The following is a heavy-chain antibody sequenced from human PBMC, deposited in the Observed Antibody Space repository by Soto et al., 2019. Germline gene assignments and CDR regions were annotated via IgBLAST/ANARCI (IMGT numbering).Heavy chain of an antibody. CDR3: ARLGAYYQSLDP. D-gene: IGHD2-21*01. CDR1: GYTFTNYG. J-gene: IGHJ5*02. Sequence: ASVKVSCKASGYTFTNYGFSWVRQAPGQGLEWMGWISGYNGNTKYAEKFQGRVTMTTDTSTSTAHMELRSLRSDDTAVYYCARLGAYYQSLDPWGPGTLVTVSS. V-gene: IGHV1-18*01. CDR2: ISGYNGNT.